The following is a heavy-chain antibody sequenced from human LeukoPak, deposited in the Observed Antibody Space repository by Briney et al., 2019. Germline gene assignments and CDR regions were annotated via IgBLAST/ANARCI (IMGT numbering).Heavy chain of an antibody. CDR1: GGSFSGYY. J-gene: IGHJ4*02. CDR3: ARGPNSVGWLRDFDY. CDR2: INHSGST. V-gene: IGHV4-34*01. D-gene: IGHD5-12*01. Sequence: SETLSLTCAVYGGSFSGYYWSWIRQPPGKGLEWIGEINHSGSTNYNPSLKSRVTISADTSKNQFSLKLSSVTAADTAVYYCARGPNSVGWLRDFDYWGQGTLVTVSS.